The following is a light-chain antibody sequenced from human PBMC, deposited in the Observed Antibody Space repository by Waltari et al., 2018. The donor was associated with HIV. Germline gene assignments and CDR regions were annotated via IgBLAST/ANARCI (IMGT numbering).Light chain of an antibody. CDR1: SSNVVTNY. Sequence: QSVLTQPPSASGTPGQRVTISCSGSSSNVVTNYVTWYKQLPGTAPELVIYHNIQRTLGVPDRFSGSNSGTSASLAISGLRSEDEADYYCATWDDSLSSWLFGGGTRLSVL. CDR3: ATWDDSLSSWL. J-gene: IGLJ3*02. CDR2: HNI. V-gene: IGLV1-47*01.